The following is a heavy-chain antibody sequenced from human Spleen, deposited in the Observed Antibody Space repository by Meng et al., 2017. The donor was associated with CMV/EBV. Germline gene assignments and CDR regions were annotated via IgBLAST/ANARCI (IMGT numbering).Heavy chain of an antibody. Sequence: ASGFSFFSYGMHWVRQGPGKGLEWLSFTSYDGSHKYYADSVKGRFTISRDNSRNTLYLQLNSLRAEDTAVFYCAKAFSNYEPYYFDYWGQGTLVTVSS. D-gene: IGHD3-3*01. CDR1: GFSFFSYG. V-gene: IGHV3-30*18. CDR3: AKAFSNYEPYYFDY. J-gene: IGHJ4*02. CDR2: TSYDGSHK.